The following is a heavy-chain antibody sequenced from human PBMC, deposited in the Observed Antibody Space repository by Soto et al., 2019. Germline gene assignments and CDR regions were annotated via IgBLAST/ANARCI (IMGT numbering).Heavy chain of an antibody. J-gene: IGHJ6*02. V-gene: IGHV1-18*01. CDR2: ISAYNGNT. D-gene: IGHD6-19*01. Sequence: AAVKVSCKASGYTFTSYGISWVRQAPGQGLEWMGWISAYNGNTNYAQKLQGRVTMTTDTSTSTAYMELRSLRSDDTAVYYCARDNQWLVPHYYGMDVWGQGTTVTVSS. CDR1: GYTFTSYG. CDR3: ARDNQWLVPHYYGMDV.